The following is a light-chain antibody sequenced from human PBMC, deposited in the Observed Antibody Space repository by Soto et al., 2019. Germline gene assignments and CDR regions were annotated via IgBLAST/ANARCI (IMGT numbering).Light chain of an antibody. CDR3: TSFTFSSTLV. J-gene: IGLJ1*01. CDR1: SSDVGGYNY. V-gene: IGLV2-14*01. Sequence: QAASVSGSPGQSITISCTGTSSDVGGYNYVSWYQQHPGKAPKLMIYEVTNRPSGVSNRFSGSKSGNTASLTISGLQGDDEADYYCTSFTFSSTLVFGTGTKVTVL. CDR2: EVT.